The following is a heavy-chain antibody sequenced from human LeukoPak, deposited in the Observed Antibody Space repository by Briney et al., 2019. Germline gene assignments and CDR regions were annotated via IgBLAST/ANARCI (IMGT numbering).Heavy chain of an antibody. CDR2: INPSGGST. CDR3: ATDLFHLQFRRSNDY. V-gene: IGHV1-46*01. J-gene: IGHJ4*02. CDR1: GYTFTSYY. Sequence: ASVKVSCKASGYTFTSYYMHWVRQAPGQGLEWMGIINPSGGSTSYAQKFQGRVTMTRDTSTSTVYMELSSLRSEDTAVYYCATDLFHLQFRRSNDYWGQGTLVTVSS. D-gene: IGHD4-11*01.